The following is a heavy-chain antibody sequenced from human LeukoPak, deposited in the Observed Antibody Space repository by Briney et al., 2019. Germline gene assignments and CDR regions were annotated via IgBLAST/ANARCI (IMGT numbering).Heavy chain of an antibody. CDR2: ISAKNGNT. Sequence: ASVKVSCKASGYTFTTNGIIWVRQAPGQGLEWMGWISAKNGNTNYAQNLQGRVTMTSDTSTSTAYMELRSLRSDDTAGYYCARGGGGQWGYFDYWGQGTLVTVSS. V-gene: IGHV1-18*04. CDR1: GYTFTTNG. CDR3: ARGGGGQWGYFDY. D-gene: IGHD3-16*01. J-gene: IGHJ4*02.